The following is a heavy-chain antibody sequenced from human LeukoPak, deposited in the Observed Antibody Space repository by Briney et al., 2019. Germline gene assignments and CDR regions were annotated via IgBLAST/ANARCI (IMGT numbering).Heavy chain of an antibody. CDR3: AKDITYYDILTASSVDY. Sequence: GGSLRLSCAASGFTFSSYGIHWVRQAPGKGLEWVAVISYDGSNKYYADSVKGRFTISRDNSKNTLYLQMNSLRAEDTAVYYCAKDITYYDILTASSVDYWGQGTLVTVSS. V-gene: IGHV3-30*18. CDR2: ISYDGSNK. CDR1: GFTFSSYG. D-gene: IGHD3-9*01. J-gene: IGHJ4*02.